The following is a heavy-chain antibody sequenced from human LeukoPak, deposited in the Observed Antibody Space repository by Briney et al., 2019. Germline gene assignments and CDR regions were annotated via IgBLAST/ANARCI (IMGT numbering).Heavy chain of an antibody. CDR3: AKGQWDLRH. V-gene: IGHV3-7*01. CDR1: GFIFSSYW. Sequence: PGGSLRLSCAASGFIFSSYWMSWVRQAPGKGLEWVANIKDDGSEKYYVDSVKGRFTISRDNGKNSLYLQMNSLRAEDTAVYYCAKGQWDLRHWGQGTLVTVSS. D-gene: IGHD1-26*01. CDR2: IKDDGSEK. J-gene: IGHJ4*02.